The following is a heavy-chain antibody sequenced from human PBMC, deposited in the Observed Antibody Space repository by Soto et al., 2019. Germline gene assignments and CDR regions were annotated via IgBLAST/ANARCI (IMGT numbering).Heavy chain of an antibody. Sequence: QVPLVQSGAEVKKPGSSVKVSCKASGGTFSSYTINWVRQAPGQGLEWMGGITPMFGTANYAQKFQDRVTITADESTSTASMELSSLSRDDTAVYYCARDVYLAGDLWGQGTLVTVSS. D-gene: IGHD2-21*01. V-gene: IGHV1-69*01. J-gene: IGHJ5*02. CDR3: ARDVYLAGDL. CDR1: GGTFSSYT. CDR2: ITPMFGTA.